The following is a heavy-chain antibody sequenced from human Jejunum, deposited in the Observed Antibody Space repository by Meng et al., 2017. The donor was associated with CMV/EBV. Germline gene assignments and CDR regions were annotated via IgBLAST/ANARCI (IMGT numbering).Heavy chain of an antibody. V-gene: IGHV1-24*01. CDR3: AIAAGSYGYFADY. D-gene: IGHD1-26*01. CDR1: GYSLTELS. Sequence: CKVSGYSLTELSMHWVRQAPGKGLEWMGRFDPEVGQKIYAQKFQGRVTMTEDTSTDTAYIDLSNLRSEDTAVYYCAIAAGSYGYFADYWGHGTLVTVSS. CDR2: FDPEVGQK. J-gene: IGHJ4*01.